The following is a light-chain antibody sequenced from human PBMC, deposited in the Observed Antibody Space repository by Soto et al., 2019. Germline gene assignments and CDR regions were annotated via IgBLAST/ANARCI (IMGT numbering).Light chain of an antibody. V-gene: IGLV7-46*01. CDR1: TGAVTSGLY. J-gene: IGLJ3*02. CDR3: LLSFGAFRV. Sequence: QAVVTQEPSLTVSPGGTVTLTYGSNTGAVTSGLYPYWFQQKPGQVPTTLIYDVNKRYSWTPARFSGSLLGDKAALTLSGAQPDDEAEYYCLLSFGAFRVFGGGTKLTVL. CDR2: DVN.